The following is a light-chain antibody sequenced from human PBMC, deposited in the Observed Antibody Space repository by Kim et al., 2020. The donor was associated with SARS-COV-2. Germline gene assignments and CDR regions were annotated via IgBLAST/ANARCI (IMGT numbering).Light chain of an antibody. J-gene: IGLJ2*01. CDR3: TSYTGADTGV. CDR1: SSLVGDYNY. Sequence: QSALTQPASVSGSPGQSITISCTGTSSLVGDYNYVSWYQQHPDKAPKLIIYDVSDRPSGVSTHFSGSKSGNTASLTISGLQAADEADYYCTSYTGADTGVFGGGTKLTVL. CDR2: DVS. V-gene: IGLV2-14*03.